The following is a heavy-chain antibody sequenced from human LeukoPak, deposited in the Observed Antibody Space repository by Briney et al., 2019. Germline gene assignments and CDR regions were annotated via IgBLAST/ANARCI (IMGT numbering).Heavy chain of an antibody. Sequence: PSETLSLTCTVSGGSISSSSYYWGWIRQPPGKGLECIGSIYYSGSTYYNPSLKSRVTISVDTSKNQFSLKLSSVTAADTAVYYCARQSRFNWFDPWGQGTLVTVSS. D-gene: IGHD2-2*01. CDR1: GGSISSSSYY. J-gene: IGHJ5*02. CDR3: ARQSRFNWFDP. V-gene: IGHV4-39*01. CDR2: IYYSGST.